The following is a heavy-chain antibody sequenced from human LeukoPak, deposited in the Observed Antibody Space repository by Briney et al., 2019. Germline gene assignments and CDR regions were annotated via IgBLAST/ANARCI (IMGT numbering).Heavy chain of an antibody. Sequence: GGSLRLSCVASGFAVSSKYMSWIRQAPGKGLEWVSVIYTGGSTHYPDSVMGRFTISRDDSKNTVSLQMNSLRAEDTAVYYCARDYYDSSGYTHGMDVWGQGTTVTVSS. V-gene: IGHV3-66*01. CDR2: IYTGGST. CDR1: GFAVSSKY. J-gene: IGHJ6*02. D-gene: IGHD3-22*01. CDR3: ARDYYDSSGYTHGMDV.